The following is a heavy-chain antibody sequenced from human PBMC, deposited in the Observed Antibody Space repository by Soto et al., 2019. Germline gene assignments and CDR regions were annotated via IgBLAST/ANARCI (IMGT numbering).Heavy chain of an antibody. Sequence: QVQLQESGPGLVKPSQTLSLTCTVSGGSISSGGYYWSWIRQHPGKGLEWIGYIYYSGSTYYNPSLRSRVTISVDTSKNQFSLKLSSVTAADTAVYYCARGDSSSGWYGLDKHWFDPWGQGTLVTVSS. CDR2: IYYSGST. J-gene: IGHJ5*01. CDR3: ARGDSSSGWYGLDKHWFDP. D-gene: IGHD6-19*01. V-gene: IGHV4-31*03. CDR1: GGSISSGGYY.